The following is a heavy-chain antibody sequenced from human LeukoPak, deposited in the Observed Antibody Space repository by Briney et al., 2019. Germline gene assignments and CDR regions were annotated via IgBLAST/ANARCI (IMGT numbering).Heavy chain of an antibody. V-gene: IGHV1-69*13. CDR2: IIPIFGTA. Sequence: GASVKVSCKASGGTFSSYAISWVRQAPGQGLEWMGGIIPIFGTANYAQKFQGRVTITADESTSTAYMELSSLRSEDTAVYYCASGGYGQYYFDYWGQGTLVTVSS. J-gene: IGHJ4*02. CDR3: ASGGYGQYYFDY. CDR1: GGTFSSYA. D-gene: IGHD2-15*01.